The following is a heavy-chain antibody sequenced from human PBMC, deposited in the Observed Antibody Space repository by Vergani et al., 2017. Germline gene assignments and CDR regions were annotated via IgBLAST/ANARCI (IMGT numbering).Heavy chain of an antibody. CDR3: ARVNRLDCSSTSCYENYYYGMDV. J-gene: IGHJ6*02. CDR2: INPSGGST. CDR1: GYTFTSYY. Sequence: QVQLVQSGAEVKKPGASVKVSCKASGYTFTSYYMHWVRQAPGQGLEWMGIINPSGGSTSYAQKFQGRVTMTRDTSTSTVYMELSSLRSEDTAVYYCARVNRLDCSSTSCYENYYYGMDVWGQGTTVTVSS. D-gene: IGHD2-2*01. V-gene: IGHV1-46*01.